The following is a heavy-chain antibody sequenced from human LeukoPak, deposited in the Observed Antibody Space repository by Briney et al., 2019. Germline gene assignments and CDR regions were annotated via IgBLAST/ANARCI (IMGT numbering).Heavy chain of an antibody. CDR1: GVTVSSIY. D-gene: IGHD3-10*01. V-gene: IGHV3-53*01. Sequence: AGGSLRLSCAASGVTVSSIYMGWVRQAPGKGLDWVSVIYPDGRTYYTESEKGRLTISRDSSENSIFLQMNRLRAEHTAVYYSATLKGWYGEGCFDCWGQGTLVTVSS. CDR3: ATLKGWYGEGCFDC. J-gene: IGHJ4*02. CDR2: IYPDGRT.